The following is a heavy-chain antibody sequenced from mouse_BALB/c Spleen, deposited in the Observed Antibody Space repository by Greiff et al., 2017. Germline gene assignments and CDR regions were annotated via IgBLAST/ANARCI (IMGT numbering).Heavy chain of an antibody. CDR1: GYTFTSYW. Sequence: QVHVKQSGAELAKPGASVKMSCKASGYTFTSYWMHWVKQRPGQGLEWIGYINPSTGYTEYNQKFKDKATLTADKSSSTAYMQLSSLTSEDSAVYYCAKSFYGNYGDWGQGTTLTVSS. J-gene: IGHJ2*01. CDR2: INPSTGYT. D-gene: IGHD2-10*01. CDR3: AKSFYGNYGD. V-gene: IGHV1-7*01.